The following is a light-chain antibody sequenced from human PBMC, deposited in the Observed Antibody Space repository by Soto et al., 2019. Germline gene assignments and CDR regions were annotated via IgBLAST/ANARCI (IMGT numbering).Light chain of an antibody. V-gene: IGLV2-14*01. Sequence: QSALTQPASVSGSPGQSITISCTGTSSDVGGYNYVSWYQQHPGKAPKLMIYEVSNRPSGVSNRFSGSKSGNTASLTISGLQAEDEGDYYCRSYTSSSSWVFGGGTQLTVL. CDR3: RSYTSSSSWV. CDR2: EVS. J-gene: IGLJ3*02. CDR1: SSDVGGYNY.